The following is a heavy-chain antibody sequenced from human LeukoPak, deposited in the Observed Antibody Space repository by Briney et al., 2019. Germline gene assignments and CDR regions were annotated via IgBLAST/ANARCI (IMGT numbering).Heavy chain of an antibody. CDR1: GFTFSSYW. CDR2: IRGSGDGT. J-gene: IGHJ4*02. V-gene: IGHV3-23*01. D-gene: IGHD4-17*01. Sequence: GGSLRLSCAASGFTFSSYWMSWVRQAPGKGLEWVASIRGSGDGTFYAESVKGRFTLSRDNSKNTLYLQMNSLRAEDTAVYYCAKALDYGDLIDYWGQGTLVTVSS. CDR3: AKALDYGDLIDY.